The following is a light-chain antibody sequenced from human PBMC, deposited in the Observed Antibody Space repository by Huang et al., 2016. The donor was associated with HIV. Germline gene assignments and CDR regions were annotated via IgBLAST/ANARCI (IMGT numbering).Light chain of an antibody. CDR2: GAS. J-gene: IGKJ1*01. CDR1: QNINSY. V-gene: IGKV1-39*01. CDR3: QQSDNIPPT. Sequence: DIQMTQSPSSLSASVGDRVTITCRASQNINSYLNWYQKKPGKAPKVLIYGASILQSGVPARFSGSGSGTDFTLTISSLQPDDFATYYCQQSDNIPPTFGQGTKVEI.